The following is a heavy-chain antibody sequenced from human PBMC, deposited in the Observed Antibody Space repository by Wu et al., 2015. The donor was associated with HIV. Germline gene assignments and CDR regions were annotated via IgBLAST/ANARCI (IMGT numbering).Heavy chain of an antibody. Sequence: QVQLVQSGAEVKKPGASVKVSCKASGYTFTGYYFHWLRQAPGQGLEWMGWINPNGGGTNYAQKFQDRVTLTRDTSISTAYMEFSGLRSDDTAVFYCATDTYNVLTTFSHYYFDHWARERWSPSPQ. CDR2: INPNGGGT. CDR3: ATDTYNVLTTFSHYYFDH. CDR1: GYTFTGYY. J-gene: IGHJ4*02. V-gene: IGHV1-2*02. D-gene: IGHD3-9*01.